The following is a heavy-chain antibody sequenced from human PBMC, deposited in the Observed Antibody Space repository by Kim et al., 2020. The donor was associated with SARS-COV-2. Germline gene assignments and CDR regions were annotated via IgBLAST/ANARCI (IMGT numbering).Heavy chain of an antibody. CDR2: IYYSGST. J-gene: IGHJ5*02. CDR1: GGSISSGGYY. CDR3: ARDPYGAWFDP. D-gene: IGHD3-10*01. V-gene: IGHV4-31*03. Sequence: SETLSLTCTVSGGSISSGGYYWSWIRQHPGKGLEWIGYIYYSGSTYYNPSLKSRVTISVDTSKNQFSLKLSSVTAADTAVYYCARDPYGAWFDPWGQGTLVTVSS.